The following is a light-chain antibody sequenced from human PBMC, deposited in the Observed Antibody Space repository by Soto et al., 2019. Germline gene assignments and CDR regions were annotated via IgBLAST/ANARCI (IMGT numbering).Light chain of an antibody. CDR2: KAS. Sequence: DIQMTQSPSTLSASVGDRVTITCRASQSISNWLAWYQQKPGKDTKLLIYKASSLESGVPSRFIGSGSGTEITLTISSLQPDDFATYDCQQYNSYPLTFGGGTKVEI. CDR1: QSISNW. V-gene: IGKV1-5*03. J-gene: IGKJ4*01. CDR3: QQYNSYPLT.